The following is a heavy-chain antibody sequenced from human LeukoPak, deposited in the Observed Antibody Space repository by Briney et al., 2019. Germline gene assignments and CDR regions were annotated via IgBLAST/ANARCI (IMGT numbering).Heavy chain of an antibody. CDR1: GFTFSSYA. CDR2: ISYDGSNK. D-gene: IGHD3-10*01. J-gene: IGHJ4*02. V-gene: IGHV3-30-3*01. CDR3: ASEGGSGSYYFRY. Sequence: QPGRSLRLSCAASGFTFSSYAMHWVRQAPGKGLEWMAVISYDGSNKYYADSVKGRFTISRDNSKNTLYLQMNSLRAEDTAVYYCASEGGSGSYYFRYWGQGTLVTVSS.